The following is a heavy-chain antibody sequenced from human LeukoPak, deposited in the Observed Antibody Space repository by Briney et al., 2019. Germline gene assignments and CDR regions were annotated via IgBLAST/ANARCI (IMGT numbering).Heavy chain of an antibody. D-gene: IGHD6-13*01. CDR3: AKDSRRSFDY. Sequence: GGSLRLSCAASGFTFSSYEMNWVRQAPGKGLEWVSAISGSGGSTYYADSVKGRFTISRDNSKNTLYLQMNSLRAEDTAVYYCAKDSRRSFDYWGQGTLVTVSS. V-gene: IGHV3-23*01. CDR2: ISGSGGST. CDR1: GFTFSSYE. J-gene: IGHJ4*02.